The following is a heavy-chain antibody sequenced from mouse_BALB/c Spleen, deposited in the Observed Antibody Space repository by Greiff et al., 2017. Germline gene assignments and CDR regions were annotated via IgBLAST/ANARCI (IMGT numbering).Heavy chain of an antibody. J-gene: IGHJ1*01. CDR2: IYPGDGDT. CDR1: GYTFTSYW. Sequence: VQLQQSGAELARPGASVKLSCKASGYTFTSYWMQWVKQRPGPGLEWIGAIYPGDGDTRYTQKFKGKATLTADKSSSTAYMQLSSLASEDSAVYYCARENYYGSRSYWYFVVWGAGTTVTVSS. V-gene: IGHV1-87*01. D-gene: IGHD1-1*01. CDR3: ARENYYGSRSYWYFVV.